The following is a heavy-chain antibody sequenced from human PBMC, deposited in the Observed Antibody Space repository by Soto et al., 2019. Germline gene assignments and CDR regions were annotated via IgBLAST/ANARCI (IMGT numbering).Heavy chain of an antibody. CDR2: IKEDGSEK. CDR3: ARDMDTYGYGLFNY. V-gene: IGHV3-7*04. Sequence: GGSLRLSCAASGFTFSSYAVSWVRQAPGKGLEWVANIKEDGSEKYSVDSVKGRFTISRDNAKNSLYLQMNSLRAEDTAVYYCARDMDTYGYGLFNYWGQGTLVTVSS. J-gene: IGHJ4*02. CDR1: GFTFSSYA. D-gene: IGHD5-18*01.